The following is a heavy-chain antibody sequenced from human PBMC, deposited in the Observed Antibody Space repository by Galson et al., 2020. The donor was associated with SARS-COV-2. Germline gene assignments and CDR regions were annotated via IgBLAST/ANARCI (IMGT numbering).Heavy chain of an antibody. CDR2: IYHSGST. V-gene: IGHV4-4*02. CDR1: GGSISSSNW. J-gene: IGHJ4*02. Sequence: SETLSLTCAVSGGSISSSNWWSWVRQPPGKGLEWIGEIYHSGSTNYNPSLKSQVTISVDKPKNQFSLKLSSVTAADTAVYYCATRRFLEGCGGGGGQGTLVTVSS. CDR3: ATRRFLEGCGGG. D-gene: IGHD3-3*01.